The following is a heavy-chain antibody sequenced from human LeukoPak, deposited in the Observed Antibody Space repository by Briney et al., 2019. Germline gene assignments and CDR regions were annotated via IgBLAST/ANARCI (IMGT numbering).Heavy chain of an antibody. V-gene: IGHV3-23*01. CDR2: ISGSGGNT. J-gene: IGHJ6*02. D-gene: IGHD2-2*01. CDR1: GFTFSSYA. Sequence: GGSLRLSCAASGFTFSSYAMSWVRQAPGKGLEWVSAISGSGGNTYYADSVKGRFTISRDNSKNTLFLQMNGLRGGDTAEYHCARYCRTSSCSSYSYYGMDVWGQGTTVTVSS. CDR3: ARYCRTSSCSSYSYYGMDV.